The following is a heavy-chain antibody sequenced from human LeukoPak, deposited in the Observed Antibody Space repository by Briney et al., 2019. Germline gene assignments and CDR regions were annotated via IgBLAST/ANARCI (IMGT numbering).Heavy chain of an antibody. Sequence: GSLRLSCAASGFTFSSYAMSWVRQAPGKGLEWVSAISGSGGSTYYADSVKGRFTISRDNAKNSLYLQMNSLRAEDTALYYCAKDSGKYYDFWSGYHKTGSFDYWGQGTLVTVSS. CDR3: AKDSGKYYDFWSGYHKTGSFDY. J-gene: IGHJ4*02. CDR1: GFTFSSYA. V-gene: IGHV3-23*01. CDR2: ISGSGGST. D-gene: IGHD3-3*01.